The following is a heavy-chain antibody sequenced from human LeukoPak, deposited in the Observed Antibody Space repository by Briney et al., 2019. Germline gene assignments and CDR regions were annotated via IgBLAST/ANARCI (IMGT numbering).Heavy chain of an antibody. D-gene: IGHD6-19*01. J-gene: IGHJ4*02. Sequence: GESLKISCKGSGYSFTSYWIGWVRQMPGKGLEWMGIIYPGDSDTRYSPSFQGQVTISADKFISTAYLQWSSLKASDTAMYYCARSGYSSGWSIDYWGQGTLVTVSS. CDR3: ARSGYSSGWSIDY. V-gene: IGHV5-51*01. CDR1: GYSFTSYW. CDR2: IYPGDSDT.